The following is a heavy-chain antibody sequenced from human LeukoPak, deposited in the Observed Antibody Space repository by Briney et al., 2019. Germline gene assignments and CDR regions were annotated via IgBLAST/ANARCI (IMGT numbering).Heavy chain of an antibody. CDR1: GFTFSSYA. D-gene: IGHD3-10*01. CDR2: ISSNGGST. CDR3: ARDNYGSGSPFDY. Sequence: TGGSLRLPCAASGFTFSSYAMHWVRQAPGKGLEYVSAISSNGGSTYYANSVKGRFTISRDNSKNTLYLQMGSLRAEDMAVYYCARDNYGSGSPFDYWGQGTLVTVSS. J-gene: IGHJ4*02. V-gene: IGHV3-64*01.